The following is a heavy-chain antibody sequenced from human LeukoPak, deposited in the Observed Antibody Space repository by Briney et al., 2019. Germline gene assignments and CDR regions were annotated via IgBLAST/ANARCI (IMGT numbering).Heavy chain of an antibody. CDR1: GFTFSSYA. V-gene: IGHV3-23*01. D-gene: IGHD4-17*01. CDR2: ISGSGGST. J-gene: IGHJ1*01. Sequence: GGSLRLSCAASGFTFSSYAMSWVRQAPGKGLEWVSAISGSGGSTYYADSVKGRFTISRDNSKNTLYLQMNSLRAEDTAVYYCAKEGLYGDYDFEYFQHWGQGTLVTVSS. CDR3: AKEGLYGDYDFEYFQH.